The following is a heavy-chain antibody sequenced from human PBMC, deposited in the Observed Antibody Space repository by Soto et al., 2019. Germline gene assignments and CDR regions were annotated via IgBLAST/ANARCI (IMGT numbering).Heavy chain of an antibody. Sequence: GGSLRLSCAASGFTFSSYAMHWVRQAPGKGLEWVAVISYDGSNKYYADSVKGRFTISRDNSKNTLHLQMNSLRAEDTAVYYCARTLGSSWYYFDYWGQGTLVTVSS. CDR2: ISYDGSNK. CDR3: ARTLGSSWYYFDY. CDR1: GFTFSSYA. D-gene: IGHD6-13*01. V-gene: IGHV3-30-3*01. J-gene: IGHJ4*02.